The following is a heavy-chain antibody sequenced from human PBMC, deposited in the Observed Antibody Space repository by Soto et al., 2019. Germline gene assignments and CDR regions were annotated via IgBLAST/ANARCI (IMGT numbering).Heavy chain of an antibody. CDR3: ARIRGGYPPREWDY. J-gene: IGHJ4*02. V-gene: IGHV2-26*01. D-gene: IGHD5-12*01. Sequence: QVTLKESGPVLVKPTETLTLTCTVSGFSLSNARMGVSWIRQPPGKALEWLAHIFSNDEKSYSTSLKSRLTISKYTSKSHVVLTMTNMDPVDTATYYCARIRGGYPPREWDYWGQGTLVTVSS. CDR2: IFSNDEK. CDR1: GFSLSNARMG.